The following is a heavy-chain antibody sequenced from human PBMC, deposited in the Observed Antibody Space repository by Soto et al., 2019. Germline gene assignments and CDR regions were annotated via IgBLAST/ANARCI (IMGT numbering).Heavy chain of an antibody. J-gene: IGHJ4*02. Sequence: PSETLSLTCTVSGGSISSYYWSWIRQPPGKGLEWIGYIYYSGSTNYNPSLKSRVTISVDTSKNQFSLKLSSVTAADTAVYYCARLSYGDYYFDYWGQGTLVTAPQ. D-gene: IGHD4-17*01. CDR3: ARLSYGDYYFDY. CDR2: IYYSGST. V-gene: IGHV4-59*08. CDR1: GGSISSYY.